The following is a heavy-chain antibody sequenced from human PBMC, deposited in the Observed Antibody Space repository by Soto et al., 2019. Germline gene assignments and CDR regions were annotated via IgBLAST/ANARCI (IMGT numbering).Heavy chain of an antibody. Sequence: ASVKVSCKASGYTFTGYYMHWVRQAPGQGLEWMGWINPNSGGTNYAQKFQGRVTMTRDTSISTAYMELSRLRSDDTAVYYCARELITGTTRGDAFDIWGQGTMVTLSS. CDR1: GYTFTGYY. CDR3: ARELITGTTRGDAFDI. J-gene: IGHJ3*02. V-gene: IGHV1-2*02. CDR2: INPNSGGT. D-gene: IGHD1-7*01.